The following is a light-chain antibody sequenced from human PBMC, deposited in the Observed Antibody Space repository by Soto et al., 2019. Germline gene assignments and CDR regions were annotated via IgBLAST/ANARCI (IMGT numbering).Light chain of an antibody. CDR1: QSVSSY. J-gene: IGKJ2*01. CDR2: DAS. V-gene: IGKV3-11*01. CDR3: QQRSNWSPPFT. Sequence: EIVLTQSPATLSLSPGERATLSCRASQSVSSYLAWYQQRPGQPPRLLMYDASNRATGIPARFSASGSGTDFTLTISSLEPEDFAVYYCQQRSNWSPPFTFGPGTKVEMK.